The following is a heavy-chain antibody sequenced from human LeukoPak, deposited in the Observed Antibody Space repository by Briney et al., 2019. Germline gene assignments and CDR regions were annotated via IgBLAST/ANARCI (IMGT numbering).Heavy chain of an antibody. Sequence: SETLSLTCTVSGGSISSYYWSWIRQPPGKGLEWIGYIYYSGSTNYNPSLKSRVTISVDTSKNQFSLKLSSVTAADTAVYYCAGYGGYEGGTGWFDPWGQGTLVTVSS. D-gene: IGHD5-12*01. V-gene: IGHV4-59*01. CDR1: GGSISSYY. CDR2: IYYSGST. CDR3: AGYGGYEGGTGWFDP. J-gene: IGHJ5*02.